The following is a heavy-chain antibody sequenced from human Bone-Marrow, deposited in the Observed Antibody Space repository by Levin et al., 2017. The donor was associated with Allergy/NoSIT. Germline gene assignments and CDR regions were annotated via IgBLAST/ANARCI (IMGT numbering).Heavy chain of an antibody. V-gene: IGHV4-4*02. D-gene: IGHD1-26*01. J-gene: IGHJ5*02. CDR3: ARVPVAVLGPTSWFDP. CDR1: GGSFSSRDW. CDR2: IYHNGST. Sequence: SETLSLTCTVSGGSFSSRDWWSWVRQPPGKGLEWIGEIYHNGSTSYNPSLKSRVTISVDKPNNQFSLRLSSVTAADTAVYYCARVPVAVLGPTSWFDPWGQGTLVTVSS.